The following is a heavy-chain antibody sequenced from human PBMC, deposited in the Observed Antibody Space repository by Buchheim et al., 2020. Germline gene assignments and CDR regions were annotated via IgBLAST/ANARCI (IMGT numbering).Heavy chain of an antibody. CDR1: GGSISSYY. CDR3: ARAERYNYGVKWFVP. J-gene: IGHJ5*02. Sequence: QVQLQESGPGLVKPWETLSLTCTVSGGSISSYYWNWIRQSPGKGLEWIGYIHYSGSTTYNPSLRSRVTISVDTSKNQFSLKVISVTAADMAVYYCARAERYNYGVKWFVPWGQGTL. CDR2: IHYSGST. V-gene: IGHV4-59*01. D-gene: IGHD5-18*01.